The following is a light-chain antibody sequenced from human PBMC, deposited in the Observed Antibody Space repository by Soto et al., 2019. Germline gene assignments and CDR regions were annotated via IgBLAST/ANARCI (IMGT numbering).Light chain of an antibody. V-gene: IGKV4-1*01. CDR1: QSVLYSSNNKNN. J-gene: IGKJ1*01. CDR2: WAS. CDR3: QQSYSTPPT. Sequence: DIVMTQSPDSLAVSLGERATINCKSSQSVLYSSNNKNNLVWYHQKPGQPPKLLIYWASTRESGVPDRFSGSGSGTDFTLTISSLQAEDVAVYYCQQSYSTPPTFGQGTQVEIK.